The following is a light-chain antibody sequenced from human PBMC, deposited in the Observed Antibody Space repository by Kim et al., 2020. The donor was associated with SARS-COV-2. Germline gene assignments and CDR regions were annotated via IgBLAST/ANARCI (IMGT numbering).Light chain of an antibody. CDR1: QSVNTF. CDR3: HHRSDWPLT. J-gene: IGKJ4*01. Sequence: EIVLTQSPAPLSLSPGERATLSCRASQSVNTFLAWYQQKPGQAPKLLIYDASNRATGIPGRFSGSGSGTDFTLTISSLEPEDFAVYYCHHRSDWPLTFGGGTKVDIK. CDR2: DAS. V-gene: IGKV3-11*01.